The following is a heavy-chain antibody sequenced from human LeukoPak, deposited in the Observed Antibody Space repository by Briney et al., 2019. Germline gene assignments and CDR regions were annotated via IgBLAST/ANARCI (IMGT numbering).Heavy chain of an antibody. CDR3: AKRPTVTTDSSGYLPDY. CDR2: ISGGGGST. CDR1: GFTFSSYA. D-gene: IGHD3-22*01. J-gene: IGHJ4*02. V-gene: IGHV3-23*01. Sequence: AGSLRLSCAASGFTFSSYAMSWVRQGPGKGLEWVSAISGGGGSTYYADSVKGRFTISRDNSKNSLYLKMNSLRAEDTAVYYCAKRPTVTTDSSGYLPDYWGQGTLVTVSS.